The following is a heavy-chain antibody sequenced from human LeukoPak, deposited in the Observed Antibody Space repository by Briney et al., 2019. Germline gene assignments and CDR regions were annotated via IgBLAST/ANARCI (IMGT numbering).Heavy chain of an antibody. Sequence: PSQTPSLTCTVSGGSISIGGYYWSWIRQHPGKGLEWIGYIYYSGTTYYNPSLKSRVTISVDTSKNQFSLKLSSVTAADTAVYYCARVGGNYILTGYYKYYFDHWGQGTLVTVSS. D-gene: IGHD3-9*01. J-gene: IGHJ4*02. V-gene: IGHV4-31*03. CDR2: IYYSGTT. CDR1: GGSISIGGYY. CDR3: ARVGGNYILTGYYKYYFDH.